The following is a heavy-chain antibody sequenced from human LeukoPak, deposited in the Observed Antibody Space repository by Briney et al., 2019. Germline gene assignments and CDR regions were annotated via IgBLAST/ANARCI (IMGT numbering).Heavy chain of an antibody. CDR3: ARDNRRRIAAAGSYGMDV. J-gene: IGHJ6*02. V-gene: IGHV4-59*01. D-gene: IGHD6-13*01. Sequence: SETLSLTCTVSGGSISSYYWSWIRQPPGKGLEWIGYIYYSGSTNYNPSLKSRVTISVDTSKNQSSLKLSSVTAADTAVYYCARDNRRRIAAAGSYGMDVWGQGTTVTVSS. CDR1: GGSISSYY. CDR2: IYYSGST.